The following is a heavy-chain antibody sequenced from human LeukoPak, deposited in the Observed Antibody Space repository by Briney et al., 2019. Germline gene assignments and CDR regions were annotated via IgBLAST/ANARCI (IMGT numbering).Heavy chain of an antibody. J-gene: IGHJ4*02. V-gene: IGHV3-49*03. CDR1: GFTFGDYA. CDR3: TRVYGDYELDY. CDR2: TRSKAYGGTT. D-gene: IGHD4-17*01. Sequence: PGGSLRLSCTASGFTFGDYAMSWFRQAPGKGLEWVGFTRSKAYGGTTEYAASVKGRFTISRDDSKSIAYLQMNSLKTEDTAVYYCTRVYGDYELDYWGQGTLVTVSS.